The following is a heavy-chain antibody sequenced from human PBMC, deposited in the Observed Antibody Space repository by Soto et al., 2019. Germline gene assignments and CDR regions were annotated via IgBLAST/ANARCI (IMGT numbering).Heavy chain of an antibody. CDR3: TTFYSAYDILTGYYIDY. V-gene: IGHV3-15*01. D-gene: IGHD3-9*01. Sequence: GGSLRLSCAASGFTFSNAWMSWVRQAPGKGLEWVGRIKSKTDGGTTDYAAPVKGRFTISRDDSKNTLYLQMNSLKTEDTAVYYCTTFYSAYDILTGYYIDYWGPGTLVTVSS. CDR1: GFTFSNAW. CDR2: IKSKTDGGTT. J-gene: IGHJ4*02.